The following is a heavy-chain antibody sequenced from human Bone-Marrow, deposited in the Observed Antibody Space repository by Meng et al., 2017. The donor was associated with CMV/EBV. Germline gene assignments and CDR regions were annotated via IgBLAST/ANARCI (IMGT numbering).Heavy chain of an antibody. CDR1: GFSFNSYA. J-gene: IGHJ4*02. CDR3: AKGEYNSPSLLDY. CDR2: IRYDGNNV. D-gene: IGHD6-6*01. Sequence: GGSLRLSCAASGFSFNSYAMHWVRQPPGKGLEWVTFIRYDGNNVYYADSVKGRFTVSSDNSKNTLHLQMNRLRPEDTAVYYCAKGEYNSPSLLDYWGQGTLVTVSS. V-gene: IGHV3-30*02.